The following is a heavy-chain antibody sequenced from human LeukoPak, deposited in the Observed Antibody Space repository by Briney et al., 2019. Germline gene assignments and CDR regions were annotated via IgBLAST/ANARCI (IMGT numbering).Heavy chain of an antibody. V-gene: IGHV3-23*01. Sequence: GGSLRLSCAASGFTFSSYAMSWVRQAPGKGLEWVSAISGSGGSTYYADSVKGRFTISRDNSKNTLYLQMNSLRAEDTAIYYCAEDFRLRPTDYFDYWGQGTLVTVSS. CDR1: GFTFSSYA. J-gene: IGHJ4*02. CDR3: AEDFRLRPTDYFDY. D-gene: IGHD5/OR15-5a*01. CDR2: ISGSGGST.